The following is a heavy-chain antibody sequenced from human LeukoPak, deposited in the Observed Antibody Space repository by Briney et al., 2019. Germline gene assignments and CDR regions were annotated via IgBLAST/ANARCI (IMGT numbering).Heavy chain of an antibody. D-gene: IGHD2-2*01. Sequence: SETLSLTCTVSGGSISSYYWSWIRQPPGKGLEWIGYIYHSGSTNYNPSLKSRVTISVDTSKNQFSLKLSSVTAADTAVYYCAREDIVVVPAAFDIWGQGTMVTVSS. V-gene: IGHV4-59*12. J-gene: IGHJ3*02. CDR2: IYHSGST. CDR3: AREDIVVVPAAFDI. CDR1: GGSISSYY.